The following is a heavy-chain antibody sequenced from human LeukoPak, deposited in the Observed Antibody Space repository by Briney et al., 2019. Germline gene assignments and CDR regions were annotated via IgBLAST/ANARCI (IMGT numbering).Heavy chain of an antibody. CDR2: IYPADSDI. CDR1: GYSFTSYW. D-gene: IGHD2-15*01. V-gene: IGHV5-51*01. J-gene: IGHJ5*02. CDR3: ARQEYCSGGSCYTWFDP. Sequence: GESLKSSCKGSGYSFTSYWIGWVRQMPGKGLEWMGIIYPADSDIRYSPSFQGQVTISADKSISTAYLQWSSLKASDTAMYYCARQEYCSGGSCYTWFDPWGQGTLVIVSS.